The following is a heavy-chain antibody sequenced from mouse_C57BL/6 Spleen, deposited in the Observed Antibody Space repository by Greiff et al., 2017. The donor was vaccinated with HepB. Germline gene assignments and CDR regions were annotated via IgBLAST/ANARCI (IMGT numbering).Heavy chain of an antibody. V-gene: IGHV6-3*01. Sequence: EVQLVESGGGLVQPGGSMKLSCVASGFTFSNYWMNWVRQSPEKGLEWVAQIRLKSDNYATHYAESVKGRFTISRDDSKSSVYLQMNNLRAEDTGMYYCTADGYYLAWFAYWGQGTLVTVSA. CDR1: GFTFSNYW. CDR2: IRLKSDNYAT. CDR3: TADGYYLAWFAY. D-gene: IGHD2-3*01. J-gene: IGHJ3*01.